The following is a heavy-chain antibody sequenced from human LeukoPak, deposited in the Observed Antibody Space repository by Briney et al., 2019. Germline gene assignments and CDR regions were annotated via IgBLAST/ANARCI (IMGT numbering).Heavy chain of an antibody. CDR3: AKGVATGGDYYYYYYMDV. J-gene: IGHJ6*03. CDR1: GFTFSSYG. V-gene: IGHV3-30*02. Sequence: PGGSLRLSCAASGFTFSSYGMHWVRQAPGKGLEWVAFIRYDGSNKYYADSVKGRFTISRDNSKNTLYLQMNSLRAEDTAVYYCAKGVATGGDYYYYYYMDVWGKGTTVTISS. CDR2: IRYDGSNK. D-gene: IGHD5-12*01.